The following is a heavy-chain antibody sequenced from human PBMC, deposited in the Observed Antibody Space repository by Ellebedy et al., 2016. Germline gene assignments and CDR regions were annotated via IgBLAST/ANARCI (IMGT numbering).Heavy chain of an antibody. CDR2: ISSSGSTI. J-gene: IGHJ5*02. Sequence: GGSLRLSCAASGFTFSDYYMSWIRQAPGKRLEWISYISSSGSTIYYTDSVKGRFTISRDNTKNSLYLQMNSLRAEDTAVYYCVRDLMTTGWFDPWGQGTLVTVSS. D-gene: IGHD4-11*01. CDR3: VRDLMTTGWFDP. V-gene: IGHV3-11*01. CDR1: GFTFSDYY.